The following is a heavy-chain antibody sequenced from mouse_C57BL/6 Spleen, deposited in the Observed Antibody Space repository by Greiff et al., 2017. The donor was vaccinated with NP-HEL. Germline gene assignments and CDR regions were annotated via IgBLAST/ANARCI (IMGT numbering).Heavy chain of an antibody. J-gene: IGHJ3*01. CDR3: ARQGYGSSYPAWFAY. Sequence: EVKLMESGGGLVQPGGSLKLSCAASGFTFSDYGMAWVRQAPRKGPEWVAFISTLAYSIYYADTVTGRFTISRENAKNTLYLEMSSLRSEDTAMYYCARQGYGSSYPAWFAYWGQGTLVTVSA. CDR1: GFTFSDYG. V-gene: IGHV5-15*01. CDR2: ISTLAYSI. D-gene: IGHD1-1*01.